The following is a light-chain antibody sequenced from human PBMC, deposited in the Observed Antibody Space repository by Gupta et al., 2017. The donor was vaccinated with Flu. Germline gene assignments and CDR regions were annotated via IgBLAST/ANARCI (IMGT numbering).Light chain of an antibody. Sequence: SNDVGATKYVSWYQQHPGQAPKLLIYDVSNRPSGVSSRFSGSKSGSTASLTIAGLQTEDEADYYCNSYTTSATWVCGGGTKLTVL. CDR1: SNDVGATKY. CDR3: NSYTTSATWV. CDR2: DVS. V-gene: IGLV2-14*03. J-gene: IGLJ3*02.